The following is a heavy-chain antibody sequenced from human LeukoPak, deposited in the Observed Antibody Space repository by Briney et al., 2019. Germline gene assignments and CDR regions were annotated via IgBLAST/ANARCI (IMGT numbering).Heavy chain of an antibody. J-gene: IGHJ4*02. CDR1: GYSFTDYY. Sequence: GASVKVSCKASGYSFTDYYIHWVRQAPGQGLEWMGIINPSGGSTSYAQKFQGRVTMTRDTSTSTVYMELSSLRSEDTAVYYCLYDSSGYYRFDYWGQGTLVTVSS. CDR2: INPSGGST. V-gene: IGHV1-46*01. CDR3: LYDSSGYYRFDY. D-gene: IGHD3-22*01.